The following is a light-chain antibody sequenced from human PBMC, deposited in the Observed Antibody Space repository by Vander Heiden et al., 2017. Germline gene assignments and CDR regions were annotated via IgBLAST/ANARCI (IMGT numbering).Light chain of an antibody. CDR1: HDISSR. J-gene: IGKJ2*03. V-gene: IGKV1-12*01. CDR3: QQTYSSPHS. Sequence: DLQMAQSPSPASASVGHRGTLTCRASHDISSRLAWYQHKPGKAPMLLIYAASTWQSGVPARFGGSGYGTDFTLTISSLQPEDFATYYCQQTYSSPHSFGQGTKLEIK. CDR2: AAS.